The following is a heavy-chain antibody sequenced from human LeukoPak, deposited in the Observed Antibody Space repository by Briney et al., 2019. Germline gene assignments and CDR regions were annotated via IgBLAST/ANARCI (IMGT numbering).Heavy chain of an antibody. J-gene: IGHJ4*02. D-gene: IGHD5-24*01. CDR3: ARGGDGYNLNY. CDR1: GGSFSGYY. Sequence: SETLSLTCAVYGGSFSGYYWSWIRQPPGKGLEWIGYIYYSGSTNYNPSLKSRVTISVDTSKNQFSLKLSSVTAADTAVYYCARGGDGYNLNYWGQGTLVTVSS. V-gene: IGHV4-59*01. CDR2: IYYSGST.